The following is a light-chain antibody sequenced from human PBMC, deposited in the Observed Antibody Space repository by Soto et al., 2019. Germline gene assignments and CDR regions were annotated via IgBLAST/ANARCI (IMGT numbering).Light chain of an antibody. V-gene: IGLV2-14*01. J-gene: IGLJ1*01. CDR2: DVN. CDR3: SSYTSSSTRV. CDR1: SSDVGGYNY. Sequence: SALTQPASVSGSPGQSITISCTGTSSDVGGYNYVSWYQQHPGKAPKLMIYDVNNRPSGVSNRFSGSKSGNTASLTISGLQAEDETDYYCSSYTSSSTRVFGTGTKLTVL.